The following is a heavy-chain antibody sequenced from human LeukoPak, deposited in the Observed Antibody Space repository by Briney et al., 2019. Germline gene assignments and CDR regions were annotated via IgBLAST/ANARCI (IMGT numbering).Heavy chain of an antibody. D-gene: IGHD3-10*01. Sequence: SETLSLTCAVSGGSISSSNWWSWVRQPPGKGVGWIGEIYHSGSTNYNPSLKSRVTISVDKSKNQFSLKLSSVTAADTAVYYCARVPYYGSTIDYWGQGTPVTVSS. CDR2: IYHSGST. J-gene: IGHJ4*02. CDR3: ARVPYYGSTIDY. V-gene: IGHV4-4*02. CDR1: GGSISSSNW.